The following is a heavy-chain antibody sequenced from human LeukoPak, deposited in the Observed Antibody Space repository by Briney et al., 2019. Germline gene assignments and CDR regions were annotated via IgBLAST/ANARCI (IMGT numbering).Heavy chain of an antibody. Sequence: PGGSLRLSCAASGFTFSSYAMNWVRQAPGKGLEWVSAISGSGASTYYADSVKGRFTVSRDNSKNTLYLQMNSLRAEDTAVYYCAKDYYDSSGYPDAFDIWGQGTMVTVSS. D-gene: IGHD3-22*01. CDR1: GFTFSSYA. V-gene: IGHV3-23*01. J-gene: IGHJ3*02. CDR2: ISGSGAST. CDR3: AKDYYDSSGYPDAFDI.